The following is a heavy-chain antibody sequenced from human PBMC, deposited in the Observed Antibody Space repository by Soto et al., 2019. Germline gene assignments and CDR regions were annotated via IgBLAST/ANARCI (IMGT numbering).Heavy chain of an antibody. J-gene: IGHJ3*02. CDR1: GYXFTSYL. V-gene: IGHV5-10-1*01. Sequence: EXLRIYCKCSGYXFTSYLIIWVRHMPGKGLEWMGRIDPSDSYTNYSKYFQGHVTISAEKSISTAYLQWSSLTASETAMYYCARRYYYDSGGLGAFDIWGQGTMGPVS. D-gene: IGHD3-22*01. CDR2: IDPSDSYT. CDR3: ARRYYYDSGGLGAFDI.